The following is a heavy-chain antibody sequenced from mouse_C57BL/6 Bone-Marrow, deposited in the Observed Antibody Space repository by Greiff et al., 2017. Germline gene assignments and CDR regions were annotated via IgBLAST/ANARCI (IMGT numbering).Heavy chain of an antibody. V-gene: IGHV2-9-1*01. Sequence: QVQLQQSGPGLVAPSQSLSITCTVSGFSLTSYAISWVRQPPGKGLEWLGVIWTGGGTNYNSALKSRLSISKDNSKSQVYLKMNSLQTDDTARYYCARKHHYYGSSFTAGFAYWGQGTLVTVSA. CDR3: ARKHHYYGSSFTAGFAY. D-gene: IGHD1-1*01. J-gene: IGHJ3*01. CDR2: IWTGGGT. CDR1: GFSLTSYA.